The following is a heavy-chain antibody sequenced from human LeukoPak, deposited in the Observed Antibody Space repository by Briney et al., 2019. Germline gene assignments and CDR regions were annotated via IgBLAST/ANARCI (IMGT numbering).Heavy chain of an antibody. D-gene: IGHD1-26*01. CDR2: ISSSSGTK. V-gene: IGHV3-48*02. J-gene: IGHJ4*02. CDR3: ARDRGEWEPYFDY. Sequence: GGSLRLSCAASGFTFSTYSINWVRQDPGKGLEWISYISSSSGTKYYADSVKGRFTMSRDNANNSLYLQMNSLRDEDTAVYYCARDRGEWEPYFDYWGQGTLVTVSS. CDR1: GFTFSTYS.